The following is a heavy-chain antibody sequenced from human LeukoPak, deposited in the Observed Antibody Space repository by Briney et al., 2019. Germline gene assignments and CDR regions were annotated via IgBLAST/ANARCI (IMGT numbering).Heavy chain of an antibody. Sequence: ASVKVSCKASGGTFSSYTISWVRQAPGQGLELMGRIIPILGIANYAQKFQGRVTITADKSTSTAYMELSSLRSEDTAVYYCARGGEYSGSYDAFDIWGQGTMVTVSS. J-gene: IGHJ3*02. V-gene: IGHV1-69*02. CDR2: IIPILGIA. D-gene: IGHD1-26*01. CDR1: GGTFSSYT. CDR3: ARGGEYSGSYDAFDI.